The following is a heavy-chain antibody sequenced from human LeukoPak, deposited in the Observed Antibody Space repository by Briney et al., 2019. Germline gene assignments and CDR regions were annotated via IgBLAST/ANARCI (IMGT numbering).Heavy chain of an antibody. CDR2: INHSGST. Sequence: SETLSLTCAVYGGSFSGYYWSWIRQPPGKGLEWIGEINHSGSTNYNPSLKSRVTISVDTSKNQFSLKLSSVTAADTAVYYCARVTPPQYIVVVPPLGMDVWGQGTTVTVS. CDR1: GGSFSGYY. V-gene: IGHV4-34*01. CDR3: ARVTPPQYIVVVPPLGMDV. D-gene: IGHD2-2*01. J-gene: IGHJ6*02.